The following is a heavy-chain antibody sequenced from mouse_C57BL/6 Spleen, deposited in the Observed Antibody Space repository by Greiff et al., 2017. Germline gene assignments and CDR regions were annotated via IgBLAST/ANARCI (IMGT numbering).Heavy chain of an antibody. V-gene: IGHV1-62-2*01. D-gene: IGHD1-1*01. J-gene: IGHJ4*01. Sequence: QVQLQQSGAELVKPGASVKLSCKASGYTFTEYTIHWVKQRSGQGLEWIGWFYPGSGSIKYNEKFKDKATLTADKSSSTVYMELSRLTSEDSEVYFCARHEAPGSSYDYAMDYWGQGTSVTVSS. CDR2: FYPGSGSI. CDR1: GYTFTEYT. CDR3: ARHEAPGSSYDYAMDY.